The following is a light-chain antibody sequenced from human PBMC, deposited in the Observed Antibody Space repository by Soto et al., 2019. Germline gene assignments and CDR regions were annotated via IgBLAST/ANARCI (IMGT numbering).Light chain of an antibody. CDR1: GSDVGNYKY. V-gene: IGLV2-14*01. CDR2: EVS. CDR3: FSYTSSGTYV. Sequence: QSVLTQPASVSGSPGQSITISCTGTGSDVGNYKYVSWYQQHPGKAPKLMIYEVSNRPSGVSNRFPGSKSGNTASLTISGLQAEDETDYYCFSYTSSGTYVFGTGTKVTVL. J-gene: IGLJ1*01.